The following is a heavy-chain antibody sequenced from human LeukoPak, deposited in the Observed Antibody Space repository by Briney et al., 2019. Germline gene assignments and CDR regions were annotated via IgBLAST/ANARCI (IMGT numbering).Heavy chain of an antibody. Sequence: SETLSLTCAVYGGSFSGYYWSWIRQPPGKGLEWIGEINHSGSTNYNPSLKSRVTISVDTSKNQFSLKLSSVTAADTAVYYCARRRAGRDWFDPWGQGTLVTVSS. D-gene: IGHD6-19*01. CDR3: ARRRAGRDWFDP. CDR1: GGSFSGYY. J-gene: IGHJ5*02. V-gene: IGHV4-34*01. CDR2: INHSGST.